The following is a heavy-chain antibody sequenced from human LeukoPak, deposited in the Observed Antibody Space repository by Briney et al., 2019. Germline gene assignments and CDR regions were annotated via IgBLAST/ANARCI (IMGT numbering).Heavy chain of an antibody. D-gene: IGHD6-19*01. CDR3: ARDAAAAVAGMIDY. Sequence: PGRSLRLSCAASGFTFSTYAMHWVRQAPGKGLEWVAVIWYDGINKYYADSVKGRFTISRDNSKNTLYLQMNSLRAEDTAVYYCARDAAAAVAGMIDYWGQGTLVTVSS. CDR2: IWYDGINK. J-gene: IGHJ4*02. V-gene: IGHV3-33*01. CDR1: GFTFSTYA.